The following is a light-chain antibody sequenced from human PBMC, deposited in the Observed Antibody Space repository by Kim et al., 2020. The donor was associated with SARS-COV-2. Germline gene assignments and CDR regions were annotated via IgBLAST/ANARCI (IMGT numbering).Light chain of an antibody. CDR3: SSYSSNSTVV. V-gene: IGLV2-14*03. Sequence: GQSITISCTGTSSDVGGYNYVSWYQQHPGKAPKFMIYDVSNRPSGVSNRFSGSKSGNTASLTISGLQAEDEADYYCSSYSSNSTVVFGGGTQLTVL. CDR1: SSDVGGYNY. CDR2: DVS. J-gene: IGLJ2*01.